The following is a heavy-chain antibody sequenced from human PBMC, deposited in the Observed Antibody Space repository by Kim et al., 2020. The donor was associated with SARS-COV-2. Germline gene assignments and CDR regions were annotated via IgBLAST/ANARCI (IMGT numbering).Heavy chain of an antibody. CDR2: INHSGST. CDR1: GGSFSGYY. J-gene: IGHJ4*02. D-gene: IGHD3-9*01. V-gene: IGHV4-34*01. Sequence: SETLSLTCAVYGGSFSGYYWSWIRQPPGKGLEWIGEINHSGSTNYNPSLKSRVTISVDTSKNQFSLKLSSVTAADTAVYYCARGHYDILTSYPFDYWGQGTLVTVSS. CDR3: ARGHYDILTSYPFDY.